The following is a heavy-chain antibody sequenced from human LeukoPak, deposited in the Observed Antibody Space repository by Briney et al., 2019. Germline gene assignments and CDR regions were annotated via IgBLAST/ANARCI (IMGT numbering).Heavy chain of an antibody. CDR3: TRLPLSAVDY. Sequence: GSLRLSCAASGFTFSSYSMNWVRQAPGKGLEWIGEINHSGSTNYNPSLKSRVTISVDTSKNQFSLKLSSVTAADTAVYYCTRLPLSAVDYWGQGTLVTVSS. V-gene: IGHV4-34*01. CDR2: INHSGST. J-gene: IGHJ4*02. CDR1: GFTFSSYS. D-gene: IGHD2/OR15-2a*01.